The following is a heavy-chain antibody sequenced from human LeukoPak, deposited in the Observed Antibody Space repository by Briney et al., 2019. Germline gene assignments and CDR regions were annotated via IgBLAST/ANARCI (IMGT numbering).Heavy chain of an antibody. J-gene: IGHJ4*02. D-gene: IGHD3-22*01. V-gene: IGHV1-69*05. CDR3: ARRWPHSSGYYLFDY. CDR1: GGTFSSHG. Sequence: SVKVSCKASGGTFSSHGLSWVRQAPGQGLEWMGGITPIFDSTNYAQNFQGRVTITMDESTSTAYMELSSLRTDDTAVYYCARRWPHSSGYYLFDYWGQGTLVTVSS. CDR2: ITPIFDST.